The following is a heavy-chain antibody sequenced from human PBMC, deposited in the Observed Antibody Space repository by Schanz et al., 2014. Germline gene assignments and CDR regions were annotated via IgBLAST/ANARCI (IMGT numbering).Heavy chain of an antibody. CDR1: GLTFTSAW. V-gene: IGHV3-15*01. D-gene: IGHD3-10*01. CDR3: TADLWFGAVWGVW. CDR2: IKSKTDGGTR. Sequence: EVQLVESGGGLVKPGGSLRLSCATSGLTFTSAWMSWVRQAPGKGLEWVGRIKSKTDGGTRDYAAPVKGRFTISTDDSKNTVYLQMNSLQTEDTAVYSCTADLWFGAVWGVWWGQGTLVTVSS. J-gene: IGHJ4*02.